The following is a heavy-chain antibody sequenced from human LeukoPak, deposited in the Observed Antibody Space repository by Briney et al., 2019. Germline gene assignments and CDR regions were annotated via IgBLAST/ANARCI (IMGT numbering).Heavy chain of an antibody. CDR2: INPNSGGT. D-gene: IGHD2-2*02. V-gene: IGHV1-2*04. J-gene: IGHJ6*02. CDR1: GYTFTGYY. CDR3: ARGYCSSTSCHTNYYYGMDV. Sequence: ASVKVSCKASGYTFTGYYMHWVRQAPGQGLEWMGWINPNSGGTNYAQKFQGWVTMTRDTSISTACMELSRLRSDDTAVYYCARGYCSSTSCHTNYYYGMDVWGQGTTVTVSS.